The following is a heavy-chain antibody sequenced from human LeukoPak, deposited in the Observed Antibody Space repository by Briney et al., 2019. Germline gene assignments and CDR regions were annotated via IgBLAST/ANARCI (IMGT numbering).Heavy chain of an antibody. J-gene: IGHJ4*02. Sequence: SETLSLTCTVSGGSINSGSYYWSWIRQPAGKGLEWIGRIYINGSTNYNPSLKSRVTFSLDTSKNQFSLKLSSVTAADTAVYYCARDYDSSGAFDYWGQGTLVTVSS. CDR3: ARDYDSSGAFDY. CDR2: IYINGST. V-gene: IGHV4-61*02. CDR1: GGSINSGSYY. D-gene: IGHD3-22*01.